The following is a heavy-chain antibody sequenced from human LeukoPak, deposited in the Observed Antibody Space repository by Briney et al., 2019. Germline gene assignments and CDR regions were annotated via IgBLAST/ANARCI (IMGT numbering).Heavy chain of an antibody. CDR2: IKEDGSEK. Sequence: RPGGSLRLSCAASGFIFTTYWMNWVRQAPGKGLEWVANIKEDGSEKYYVDSVKGRFTIARDNAKNSLYLQMNSLKAEDTAVYHCVKKFYYYSFGYYAFDIWGQGTMVTVSS. CDR3: VKKFYYYSFGYYAFDI. J-gene: IGHJ3*02. V-gene: IGHV3-7*03. D-gene: IGHD3-22*01. CDR1: GFIFTTYW.